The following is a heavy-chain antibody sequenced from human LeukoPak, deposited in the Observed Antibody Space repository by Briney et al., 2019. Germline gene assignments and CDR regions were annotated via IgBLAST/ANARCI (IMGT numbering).Heavy chain of an antibody. CDR3: ARLSPLTGAYYYMDV. Sequence: PSETLSLTCTVSGYSISSGYYWGWIRQPPGKGLEWIGSIYHSGSTYYNPSLKSRVTISVDTSKNQFSLRLTSVTAADTAVYYCARLSPLTGAYYYMDVWGKGTTVTVSS. V-gene: IGHV4-38-2*02. J-gene: IGHJ6*03. D-gene: IGHD7-27*01. CDR2: IYHSGST. CDR1: GYSISSGYY.